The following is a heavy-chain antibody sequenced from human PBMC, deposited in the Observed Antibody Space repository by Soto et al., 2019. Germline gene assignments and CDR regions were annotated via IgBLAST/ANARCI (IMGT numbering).Heavy chain of an antibody. CDR2: IIPIFGTA. CDR1: GGTFSSYA. V-gene: IGHV1-69*01. J-gene: IGHJ5*02. CDR3: ARDGQGPMTTVTRWFDP. D-gene: IGHD4-17*01. Sequence: QVQLVQSGAEVKKPGSSVKVSCKASGGTFSSYAISWVRQAPGQGLEWMGGIIPIFGTANYAQKFQGRVTITADESTCTAYMELSSLRSEDTAVYYCARDGQGPMTTVTRWFDPWGQGTLVTVSS.